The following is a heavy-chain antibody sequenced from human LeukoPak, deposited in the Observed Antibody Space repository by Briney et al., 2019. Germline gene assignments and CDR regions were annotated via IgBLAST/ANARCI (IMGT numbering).Heavy chain of an antibody. Sequence: GGSLRLSCGASGFTFSNYAMSWVRQAPGKGLEWVSGISDSGSTAFYADSVKGRFTSSRDNPKSTLYLQMNSLRAEDTAVYYCAKDRRLRLGELSLLDYWGQGTLVTVSS. CDR2: ISDSGSTA. V-gene: IGHV3-23*01. J-gene: IGHJ4*02. CDR1: GFTFSNYA. D-gene: IGHD3-16*02. CDR3: AKDRRLRLGELSLLDY.